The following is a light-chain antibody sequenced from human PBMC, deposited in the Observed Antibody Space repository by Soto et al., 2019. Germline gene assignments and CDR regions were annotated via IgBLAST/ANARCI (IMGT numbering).Light chain of an antibody. Sequence: EIVLTQSPGTLSLSPGERATLSCRASQSVSSSYLAWYQQKPGQAPRLLIYGASSRATGIPDRFSGSGSGTDFTLTISRLEPEDCAVYYCQQYGTSPRYTFGQGTNLEIK. J-gene: IGKJ2*01. CDR1: QSVSSSY. V-gene: IGKV3-20*01. CDR2: GAS. CDR3: QQYGTSPRYT.